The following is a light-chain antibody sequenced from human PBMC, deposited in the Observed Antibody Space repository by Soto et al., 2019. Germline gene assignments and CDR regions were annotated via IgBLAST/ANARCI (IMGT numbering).Light chain of an antibody. CDR2: AVT. CDR1: SSDVGGYNY. V-gene: IGLV2-14*01. J-gene: IGLJ1*01. CDR3: SSYTSSSTL. Sequence: QSVLTQPASVSWSPGQSITISCTVTSSDVGGYNYVSWYQQHPGKAPKLMIYAVTDRPSGVSSRFSGSKSGNTASLTISGLQAEDEADYYCSSYTSSSTLFGTGTKATVL.